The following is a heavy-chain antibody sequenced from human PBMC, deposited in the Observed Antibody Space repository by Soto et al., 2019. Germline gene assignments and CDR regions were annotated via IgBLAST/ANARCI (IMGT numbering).Heavy chain of an antibody. CDR3: AKSPGGLDGYNSDYYGMDV. D-gene: IGHD5-12*01. J-gene: IGHJ6*02. Sequence: EVHLLESGGDLVQPGGSLRLSCTASGLTFSTYAMSWVRQATGKVLEWVSVIGGSGTGGRTYYADSVNGRFTISRDNTKNTVYLQMNRLRADDTAVYYCAKSPGGLDGYNSDYYGMDVGGQGTTVTV. CDR2: IGGSGTGGRT. V-gene: IGHV3-23*01. CDR1: GLTFSTYA.